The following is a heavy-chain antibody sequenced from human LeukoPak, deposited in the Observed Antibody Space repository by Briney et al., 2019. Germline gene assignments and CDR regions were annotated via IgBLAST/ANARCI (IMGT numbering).Heavy chain of an antibody. CDR1: GFTFSDYY. Sequence: PGGSLRLSCAASGFTFSDYYMSWIRQAPGKGLEWVSYISYSSSYTNYADSVKGRFTISRDNAKNSLFLQINSLGAEDTAVYYCARDVIYGSGSSRLFDIWGQGTLVTVSS. D-gene: IGHD3-10*01. CDR3: ARDVIYGSGSSRLFDI. V-gene: IGHV3-11*05. J-gene: IGHJ3*02. CDR2: ISYSSSYT.